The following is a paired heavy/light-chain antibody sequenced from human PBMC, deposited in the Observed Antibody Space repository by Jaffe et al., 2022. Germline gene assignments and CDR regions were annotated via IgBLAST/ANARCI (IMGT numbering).Heavy chain of an antibody. Sequence: QVQLVQSGAEVRKPGASVRVSCKASGYTFTRHAVHWVRQAPGQRLEWMGWINTDNGNTKYSQKFQDRVAITMDTSASTVYMELSSLRSEDTAVFYCARDDGSTWLYDYWGQGTLVTVSS. V-gene: IGHV1-3*04. CDR3: ARDDGSTWLYDY. D-gene: IGHD6-13*01. CDR1: GYTFTRHA. J-gene: IGHJ4*02. CDR2: INTDNGNT.
Light chain of an antibody. Sequence: EIVLTQSPGTLSLSPGERATLSCRASQSVSSSYLAWYQQKPGQAPRLLVYGASSRATGIPDRFSGSGSGTDFTLTISRLEPEDFAVYYCQQYGSSPLTCGGGTKVEIK. V-gene: IGKV3-20*01. CDR1: QSVSSSY. J-gene: IGKJ4*01. CDR3: QQYGSSPLT. CDR2: GAS.